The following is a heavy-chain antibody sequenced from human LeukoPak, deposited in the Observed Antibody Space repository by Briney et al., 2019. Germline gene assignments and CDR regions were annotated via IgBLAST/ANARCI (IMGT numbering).Heavy chain of an antibody. CDR3: ACREFYSTLSDP. CDR1: GQSFTNYW. V-gene: IGHV5-51*01. Sequence: GDSLKISCKTSGQSFTNYWIGWVRQMPGKGLEWMGIIHPGGSEVQYSLAFQGQVTISADKSINTAYLHWSSLKASDTAIYYCACREFYSTLSDPWGQGTLVAVSS. CDR2: IHPGGSEV. J-gene: IGHJ5*02. D-gene: IGHD3-10*01.